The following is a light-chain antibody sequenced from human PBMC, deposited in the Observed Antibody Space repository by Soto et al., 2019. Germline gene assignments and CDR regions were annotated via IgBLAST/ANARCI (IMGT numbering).Light chain of an antibody. CDR3: VQGTYWPYT. V-gene: IGKV2-30*01. Sequence: VVMTQSPLSLAVTLGEPPSVSCRSSKGLVDNDAYSYLSWFHQRPGQSTRRLFYRVSNRDPRVPGRFSGSGSGTDVTLTISRVEAEDVGVYYCVQGTYWPYTFGQGTRLEI. CDR1: KGLVDNDAYSY. CDR2: RVS. J-gene: IGKJ2*01.